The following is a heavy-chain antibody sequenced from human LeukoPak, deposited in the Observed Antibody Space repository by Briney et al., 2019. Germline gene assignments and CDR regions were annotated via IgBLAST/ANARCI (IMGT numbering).Heavy chain of an antibody. CDR1: GFTFSSYS. CDR2: IYHSGST. J-gene: IGHJ4*02. CDR3: ARAVPWYSSIP. V-gene: IGHV4-38-2*01. Sequence: GSLRLSCAASGFTFSSYSMNWVRQAPGKGLEWIGSIYHSGSTYYNPSLKSRVTISVDTSKNQFSLKLSSVTAADTAVYYCARAVPWYSSIPWGQGTLVTVSS. D-gene: IGHD6-13*01.